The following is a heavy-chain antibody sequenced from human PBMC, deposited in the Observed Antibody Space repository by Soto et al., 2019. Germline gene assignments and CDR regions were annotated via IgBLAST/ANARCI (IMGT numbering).Heavy chain of an antibody. CDR3: ARVGWSNWFDP. J-gene: IGHJ5*02. Sequence: ASVKVSCKASEGTFNSYAMHWVRQAPGQRLEWMGWINAGNGNTKYSQKFQGRVTITRDTSASTAYMELSSLRSEDTAVYYCARVGWSNWFDPWGQGTLVTVSS. V-gene: IGHV1-3*01. D-gene: IGHD2-15*01. CDR1: EGTFNSYA. CDR2: INAGNGNT.